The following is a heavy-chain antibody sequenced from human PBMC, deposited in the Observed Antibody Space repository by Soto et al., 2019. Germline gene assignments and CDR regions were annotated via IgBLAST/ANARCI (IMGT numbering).Heavy chain of an antibody. CDR1: GFTFSSYW. CDR3: ARGPNKVFYGGNDVFDY. J-gene: IGHJ4*02. V-gene: IGHV3-74*01. CDR2: INSDGSST. D-gene: IGHD4-17*01. Sequence: SGGSLRLSCAASGFTFSSYWMHWVRQAPGKGLVWVSRINSDGSSTSYADSVKGRFTISRDNAKNTLYLQMNSLRAEDTAVYYCARGPNKVFYGGNDVFDYWGQGTLVTVSS.